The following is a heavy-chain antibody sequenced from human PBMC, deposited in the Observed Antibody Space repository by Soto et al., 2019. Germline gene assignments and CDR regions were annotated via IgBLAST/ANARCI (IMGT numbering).Heavy chain of an antibody. Sequence: EEQLVESGGGLVQPGGSLRLSCAAAGFTFSSYWMHWVRQAPGKGLVWVSRINPDGSITTYADSVKGRFTISRDNAKNMLYLQMNSLRGDDTAVYYCARVPIGKYGVWNYWGQGTLVTVSS. D-gene: IGHD2-8*01. V-gene: IGHV3-74*01. J-gene: IGHJ4*02. CDR2: INPDGSIT. CDR1: GFTFSSYW. CDR3: ARVPIGKYGVWNY.